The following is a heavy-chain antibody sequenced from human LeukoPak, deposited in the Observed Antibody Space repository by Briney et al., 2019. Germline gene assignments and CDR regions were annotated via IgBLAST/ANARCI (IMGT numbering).Heavy chain of an antibody. Sequence: PGGSLRLSCAASGFTFSSYEMNWVRQAPGKGLEWVSSIGSSSSYKSYADSVKGRFTISRDNAKNSLYLQMNSLRPEDTAIYYCARGGGSVDYWGQGTLVTVSS. CDR1: GFTFSSYE. J-gene: IGHJ4*02. CDR3: ARGGGSVDY. D-gene: IGHD3-10*01. V-gene: IGHV3-21*01. CDR2: IGSSSSYK.